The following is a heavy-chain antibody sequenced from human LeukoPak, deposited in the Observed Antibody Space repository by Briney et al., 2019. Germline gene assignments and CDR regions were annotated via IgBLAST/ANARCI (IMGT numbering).Heavy chain of an antibody. CDR1: GFTFSSYA. V-gene: IGHV3-23*01. Sequence: TGGSLRLSCAASGFTFSSYAMSWVRQAPGKGLEWVSDISGSGGSTYYADPVKGRFPISRDNSKNTLYLQMNSLRAEDTAVYYCAKDLMIVVVITYFDYWGQGTLVTVSS. CDR2: ISGSGGST. J-gene: IGHJ4*02. D-gene: IGHD3-22*01. CDR3: AKDLMIVVVITYFDY.